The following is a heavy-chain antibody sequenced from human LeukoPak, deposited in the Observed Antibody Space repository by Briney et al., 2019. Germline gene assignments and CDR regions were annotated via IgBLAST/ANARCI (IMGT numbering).Heavy chain of an antibody. Sequence: SETLSLTCTVSGGSISSYYWSWIRQPPGKGLEWIGSIYYSGSTYYNPSLKSRVTISVDTSKNQFSLKLSSVTAADTAVYYCARSLYYYDSSGYFTTDYFDYWGQGTLVTVSS. V-gene: IGHV4-59*05. CDR1: GGSISSYY. D-gene: IGHD3-22*01. J-gene: IGHJ4*02. CDR3: ARSLYYYDSSGYFTTDYFDY. CDR2: IYYSGST.